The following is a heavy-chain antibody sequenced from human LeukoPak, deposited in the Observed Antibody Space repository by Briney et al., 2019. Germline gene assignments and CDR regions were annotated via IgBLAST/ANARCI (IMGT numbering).Heavy chain of an antibody. D-gene: IGHD6-19*01. CDR1: GGSISSYF. CDR3: ASSSSGWFLPGGPSLDY. V-gene: IGHV4-59*01. Sequence: SETLSLTCTVSGGSISSYFWSWIRQPPGKGLEWIGYIYYSGSTNYNPSLKSRVTISVDTSKNQFSLRLSSVTAADTAVYYCASSSSGWFLPGGPSLDYWGQGTLVTVSS. CDR2: IYYSGST. J-gene: IGHJ4*02.